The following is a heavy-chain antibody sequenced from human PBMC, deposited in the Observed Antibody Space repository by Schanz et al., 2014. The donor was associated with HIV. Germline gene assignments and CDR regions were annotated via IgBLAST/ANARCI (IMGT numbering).Heavy chain of an antibody. Sequence: QVQLVESGGGVVQPGRSLRLSCVASAFNFDSYGMHWVRQAPGKGLEWVAVISYDGSRKHFADSVKGRLTISRDNSKNTLYLQLKSLRPDDTAVYYCAKDRNYYDSRYRGKGNYYYYYGMDVWGQGTKVTVSS. CDR3: AKDRNYYDSRYRGKGNYYYYYGMDV. D-gene: IGHD3-22*01. CDR2: ISYDGSRK. J-gene: IGHJ6*02. CDR1: AFNFDSYG. V-gene: IGHV3-30*18.